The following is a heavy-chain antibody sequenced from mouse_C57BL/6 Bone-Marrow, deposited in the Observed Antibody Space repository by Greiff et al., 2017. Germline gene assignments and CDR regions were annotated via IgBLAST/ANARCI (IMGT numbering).Heavy chain of an antibody. V-gene: IGHV14-4*01. CDR3: SSFDGNYFDF. Sequence: EVKLMESGAELVRPGASVKLSCTASGFNIQDDYIHWVKQRPEQGLEWIGWIDPEIGDTEYASKFQGKVTITSDTPSNTAYLQLSSLTTDDTAVYYFSSFDGNYFDFGGQGTPLTVAS. CDR1: GFNIQDDY. J-gene: IGHJ2*01. D-gene: IGHD2-3*01. CDR2: IDPEIGDT.